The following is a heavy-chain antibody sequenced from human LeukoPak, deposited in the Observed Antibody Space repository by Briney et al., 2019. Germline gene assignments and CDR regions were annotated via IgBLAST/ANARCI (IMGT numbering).Heavy chain of an antibody. V-gene: IGHV3-11*01. D-gene: IGHD3-10*01. J-gene: IGHJ4*02. CDR2: ISSSGSTI. Sequence: GGSLRLSCAASGFTFSDYYMNWIRQAPGKGLEWVSYISSSGSTIYYADSVKGRFTISRDNAKNSLYLQMNSLRAEDTAVYFCARVWGSGSYYFDYWGQGTLVTVSS. CDR3: ARVWGSGSYYFDY. CDR1: GFTFSDYY.